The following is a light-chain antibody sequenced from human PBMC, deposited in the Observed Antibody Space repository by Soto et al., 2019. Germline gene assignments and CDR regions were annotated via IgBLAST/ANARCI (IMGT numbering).Light chain of an antibody. CDR2: GAS. CDR1: QSVSSN. J-gene: IGKJ2*01. CDR3: QKYNEWPPYT. V-gene: IGKV3-15*01. Sequence: EIVMTQSPATLSVSPGERATLSCRASQSVSSNLAWYQQKPGQAPRLLIYGASTRATGIPSRFSGSGSGTEFILTISSLQSEDFSVYYCQKYNEWPPYTFGQGTTLQIK.